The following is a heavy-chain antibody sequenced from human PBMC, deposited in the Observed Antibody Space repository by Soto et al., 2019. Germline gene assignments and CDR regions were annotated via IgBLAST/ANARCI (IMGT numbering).Heavy chain of an antibody. Sequence: PSETLSLTCTVSGGSISSGGYYWSWIRQPPGKGLEWIGYIYYSGSTYYNPSLKSRVTISVDTSKNQFSLKLSSVTAADTAVYYCACHVDTAMVVDYWGQGTLVTVSS. CDR1: GGSISSGGYY. J-gene: IGHJ4*02. V-gene: IGHV4-30-4*01. CDR3: ACHVDTAMVVDY. CDR2: IYYSGST. D-gene: IGHD5-18*01.